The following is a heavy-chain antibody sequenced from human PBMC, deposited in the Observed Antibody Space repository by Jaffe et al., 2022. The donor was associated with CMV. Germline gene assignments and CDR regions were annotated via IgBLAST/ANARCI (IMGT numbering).Heavy chain of an antibody. J-gene: IGHJ6*03. Sequence: QLQLQESGPGLVKPSETLSLTCTVSGGSISSSSYYWGWIRQPPGKGLEWIGSIYYSGSTYYNPSLKSRVTISVDTSKNQFSLKLSSVTAADTAVYYCARHRKYCGGDCYGYYYYYYMDVWGKGTTVTVSS. CDR1: GGSISSSSYY. V-gene: IGHV4-39*01. CDR2: IYYSGST. CDR3: ARHRKYCGGDCYGYYYYYYMDV. D-gene: IGHD2-21*02.